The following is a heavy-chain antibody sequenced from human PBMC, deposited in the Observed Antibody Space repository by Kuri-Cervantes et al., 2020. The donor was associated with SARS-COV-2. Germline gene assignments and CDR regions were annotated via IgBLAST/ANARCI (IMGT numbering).Heavy chain of an antibody. J-gene: IGHJ4*02. V-gene: IGHV3-30*02. CDR3: ARVWGYCSGGSCYSANYYFDY. Sequence: GASLKISCAASGFTFSSYGMHWVRQAPGKGLERVAFIRYDGSNKYYADSVKGRFTISRDNSKNTLYLQMNSLRAEDTAVYYCARVWGYCSGGSCYSANYYFDYWGQGTLVTVSS. CDR1: GFTFSSYG. CDR2: IRYDGSNK. D-gene: IGHD2-15*01.